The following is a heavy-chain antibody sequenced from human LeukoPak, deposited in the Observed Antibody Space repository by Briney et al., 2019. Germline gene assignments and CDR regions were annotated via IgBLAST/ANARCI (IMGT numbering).Heavy chain of an antibody. CDR2: ISGDGGST. Sequence: GGSLRLSCAGPGXMFHDYAIHWVRQAPGKGLEWVSPISGDGGSTFYADSVKGRFTISRDNSKNSLYLQMNSLRSDDTALYYCARESESSGWYDYWGQGTLVTVSS. V-gene: IGHV3-43*02. D-gene: IGHD6-19*01. CDR3: ARESESSGWYDY. J-gene: IGHJ4*02. CDR1: GXMFHDYA.